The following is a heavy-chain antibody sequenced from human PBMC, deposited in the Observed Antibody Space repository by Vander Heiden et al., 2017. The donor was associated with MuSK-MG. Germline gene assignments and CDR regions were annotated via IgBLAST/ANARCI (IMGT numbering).Heavy chain of an antibody. CDR1: GSTFSGSA. CDR2: IRSKANNYAT. J-gene: IGHJ4*02. V-gene: IGHV3-73*01. D-gene: IGHD2-21*02. CDR3: TLVVTANE. Sequence: QLVESGGGLVRPGGSLKLPGAASGSTFSGSAVHWVRQASGKGLEWVGRIRSKANNYATTYAASVKGRFTISRDDSKNTAYLQMNSLRTEDTAVYFCTLVVTANEWGRGTLVTVSS.